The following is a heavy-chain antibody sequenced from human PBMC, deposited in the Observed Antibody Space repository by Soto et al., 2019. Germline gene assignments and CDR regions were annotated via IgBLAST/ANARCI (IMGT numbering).Heavy chain of an antibody. J-gene: IGHJ4*02. CDR3: AAQPYYFDY. V-gene: IGHV4-39*01. CDR2: IYYSGST. CDR1: GGSISSSSYY. Sequence: SETLSLTCTVSGGSISSSSYYWGWIRQPPGKGLEWIGSIYYSGSTYYNPSLKSRVTISVDTSKNQFSLKLSSVTAADTAVYYCAAQPYYFDYWGQGTLVTVSS. D-gene: IGHD6-13*01.